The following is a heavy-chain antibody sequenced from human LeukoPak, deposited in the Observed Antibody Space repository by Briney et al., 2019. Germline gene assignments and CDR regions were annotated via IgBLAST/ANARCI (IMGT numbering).Heavy chain of an antibody. Sequence: PGGSLRLSCAASGFTFSSYWMHWVRQAPGKGLVRVSRINSDGSSTSYADSVKGRFTISRDNAKNTLYLQMNSLRAEDTAVYYCARGQGPGSTGFDYWGQGTLVTVSS. CDR1: GFTFSSYW. CDR3: ARGQGPGSTGFDY. D-gene: IGHD1-1*01. J-gene: IGHJ4*02. V-gene: IGHV3-74*01. CDR2: INSDGSST.